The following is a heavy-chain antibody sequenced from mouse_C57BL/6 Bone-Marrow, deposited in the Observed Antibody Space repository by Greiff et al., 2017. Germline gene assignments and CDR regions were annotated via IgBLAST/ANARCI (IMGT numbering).Heavy chain of an antibody. CDR2: ISDGGSYT. CDR3: ASPTPRDY. V-gene: IGHV5-4*01. J-gene: IGHJ4*01. CDR1: GFTFSSYA. D-gene: IGHD6-1*01. Sequence: EVHLVESGGGLVKPGGSLKLSCAASGFTFSSYAMSWVRQTPEKRLEWVATISDGGSYTYYPDNVKGRFTISRDNAKNNLYLQMSHLKSEDTAMYYCASPTPRDYWGQGTSVTVSS.